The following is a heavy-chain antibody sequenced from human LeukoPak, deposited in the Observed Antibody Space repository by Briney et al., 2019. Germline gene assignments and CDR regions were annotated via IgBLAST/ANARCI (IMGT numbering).Heavy chain of an antibody. CDR3: ARDPTVGSSWSRDY. D-gene: IGHD6-13*01. CDR1: GGSISSSSYY. CDR2: IYYSGST. Sequence: PSETLSLTCTVSGGSISSSSYYWGWIRQPPGKGLEWIGSIYYSGSTYYNPSLKSRVTISVDTSKNQFSLKLSSVTAADTAVYYCARDPTVGSSWSRDYWGQGTLVTVSS. V-gene: IGHV4-39*07. J-gene: IGHJ4*02.